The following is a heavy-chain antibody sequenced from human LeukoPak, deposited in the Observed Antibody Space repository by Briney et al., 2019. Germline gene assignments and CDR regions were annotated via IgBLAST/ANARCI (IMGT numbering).Heavy chain of an antibody. J-gene: IGHJ3*02. Sequence: AGGSLRLSCAASGFTFSSYSMNWVRQAPGKGLEWVSSISSSSSYIYYADSLKGRFTISRDNAKNSLYLQMNSLRAEDTAVYYCARDWYDNSDAFDIWGQGTMVTVSS. CDR1: GFTFSSYS. CDR2: ISSSSSYI. V-gene: IGHV3-21*01. CDR3: ARDWYDNSDAFDI. D-gene: IGHD3-9*01.